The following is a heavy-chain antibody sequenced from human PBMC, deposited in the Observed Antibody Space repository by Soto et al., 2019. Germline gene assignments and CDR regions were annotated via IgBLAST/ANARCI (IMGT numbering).Heavy chain of an antibody. J-gene: IGHJ4*02. V-gene: IGHV1-2*02. CDR1: RYTVTGCD. Sequence: XSVKVSLNASRYTVTGCDMHWVRQAPGQGLEWMGWINPNSGGTNYAQKFQGRVTTTRDTSISTAYMEPSRLRSDDTAVYYCARDSGYYDSTGYSFDYWGQGTRVT. D-gene: IGHD3-22*01. CDR2: INPNSGGT. CDR3: ARDSGYYDSTGYSFDY.